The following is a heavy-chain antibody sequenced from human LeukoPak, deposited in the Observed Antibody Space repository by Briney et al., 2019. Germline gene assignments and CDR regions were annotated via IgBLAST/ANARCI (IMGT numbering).Heavy chain of an antibody. CDR3: ARVSGGSYYYYMDV. CDR2: ISSSGSTI. J-gene: IGHJ6*03. CDR1: GFAFSDYY. V-gene: IGHV3-11*04. D-gene: IGHD2-15*01. Sequence: GSLRLSCAASGFAFSDYYMSWIRQAPGKGLEWVSYISSSGSTIYYADSVKGRFTISRDNAKNSLYLQMNSLRAEDTAVYYCARVSGGSYYYYMDVWGKGTTVTVSS.